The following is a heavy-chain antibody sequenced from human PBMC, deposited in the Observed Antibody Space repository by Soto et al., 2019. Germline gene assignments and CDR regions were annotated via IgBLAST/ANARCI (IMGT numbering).Heavy chain of an antibody. J-gene: IGHJ4*02. CDR3: ARPTYYYDSSGPPAY. Sequence: PGGSLRLSCAASGFTFRSYWMTWVRQPPGKGLEWVANIQQDGTEKNYVDSVKGRFTISRDNARNSLSLQMNSLRAEDTAVYYCARPTYYYDSSGPPAYWGQGTLVTVSS. D-gene: IGHD3-22*01. CDR2: IQQDGTEK. V-gene: IGHV3-7*01. CDR1: GFTFRSYW.